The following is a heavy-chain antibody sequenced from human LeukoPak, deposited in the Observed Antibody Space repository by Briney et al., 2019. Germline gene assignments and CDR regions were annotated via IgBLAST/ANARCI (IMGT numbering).Heavy chain of an antibody. V-gene: IGHV4-4*02. CDR2: VNLNGRT. J-gene: IGHJ4*02. CDR3: AREGGPYRPLDY. CDR1: GGSISSTNW. Sequence: SETLPLTCGVSGGSISSTNWWTWVRQPPGKGLEWIGEVNLNGRTNYKPSLQSRLTMSVDFSENHISLKLTSVTAADTAVYYCAREGGPYRPLDYSGQGTLVTVSS.